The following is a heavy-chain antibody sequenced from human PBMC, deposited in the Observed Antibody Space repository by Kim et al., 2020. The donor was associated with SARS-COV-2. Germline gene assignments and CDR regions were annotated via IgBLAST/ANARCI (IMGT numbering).Heavy chain of an antibody. Sequence: GGSLRLSCVASGFTFSKAWMNWVRQVPGKGLEWVARMKSKTDGETTDYAAPVRGRFTISRDESKNTVYLQMNSLRTEDTALYYCATHTGLWIQYFYYGMDVWGQGTTVTVSS. CDR1: GFTFSKAW. D-gene: IGHD5-18*01. V-gene: IGHV3-15*05. CDR2: MKSKTDGETT. J-gene: IGHJ6*02. CDR3: ATHTGLWIQYFYYGMDV.